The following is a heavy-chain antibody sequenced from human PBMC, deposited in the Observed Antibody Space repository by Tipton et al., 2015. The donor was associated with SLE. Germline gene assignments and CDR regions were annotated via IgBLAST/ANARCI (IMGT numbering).Heavy chain of an antibody. V-gene: IGHV3-15*01. J-gene: IGHJ4*02. Sequence: SLRLSCTVSGFTFPNAWMSWVRQAPGQGLEWVGRIKSKADGGTTDYVAPVKGRFTMSRDDSKNTLYLQMNSLKTEDTAVYYCIPRGYSGYWGQGTLVTVSS. CDR2: IKSKADGGTT. D-gene: IGHD5-12*01. CDR1: GFTFPNAW. CDR3: IPRGYSGY.